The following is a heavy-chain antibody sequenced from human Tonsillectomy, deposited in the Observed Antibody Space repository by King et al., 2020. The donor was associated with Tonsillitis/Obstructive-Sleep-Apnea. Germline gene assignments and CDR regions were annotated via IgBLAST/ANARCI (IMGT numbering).Heavy chain of an antibody. CDR2: INHSGST. CDR3: ARGGVVVPPEGSGWTSSNDY. D-gene: IGHD2-2*01. V-gene: IGHV4-34*01. J-gene: IGHJ4*02. CDR1: GGSFSGYY. Sequence: HVQLQQWGAGLLKPSETLSLTCAVYGGSFSGYYWTWIRQPPGKGLEWIEEINHSGSTNYNPSLKSRVTISVDTSKNQFSLKLSSVTAADTAVYYCARGGVVVPPEGSGWTSSNDYWGQGTLVTVSS.